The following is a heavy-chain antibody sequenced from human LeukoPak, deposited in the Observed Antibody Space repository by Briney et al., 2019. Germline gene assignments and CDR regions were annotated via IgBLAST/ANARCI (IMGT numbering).Heavy chain of an antibody. CDR1: GFTFSSYA. D-gene: IGHD3-22*01. Sequence: GGSLRLSCAASGFTFSSYAMHWVRQAPGKGLEWVAVTSYDGSNKYYADSVKGRFTISRDNSKNTLYLQMNSLRAEDTAVYYCAREEVDYYDSSGYPDYWGQGTLVTVSS. CDR3: AREEVDYYDSSGYPDY. CDR2: TSYDGSNK. V-gene: IGHV3-30-3*01. J-gene: IGHJ4*02.